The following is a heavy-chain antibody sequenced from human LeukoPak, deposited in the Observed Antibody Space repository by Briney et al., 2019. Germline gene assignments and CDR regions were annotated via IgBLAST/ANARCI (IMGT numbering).Heavy chain of an antibody. CDR1: GGSISSGGYY. Sequence: RASETLSLTCTVSGGSISSGGYYWSWIRQHPGKGLEWIGYIYYSGSTYYNPSLKSRVTISVDTSKNQFSLKLSSVTAADTAVYYCARGLGGANAQPEYFQHWGQGTLVTVSS. CDR2: IYYSGST. J-gene: IGHJ1*01. D-gene: IGHD1-26*01. V-gene: IGHV4-31*03. CDR3: ARGLGGANAQPEYFQH.